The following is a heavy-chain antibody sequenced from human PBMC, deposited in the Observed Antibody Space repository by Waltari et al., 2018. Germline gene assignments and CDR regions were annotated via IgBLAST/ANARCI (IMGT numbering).Heavy chain of an antibody. V-gene: IGHV3-30*18. CDR2: ITYDGSNR. CDR3: AKSLYRSSSHIDY. CDR1: GFSFSIYD. Sequence: QVQLVESGGGVVQSGSSLRLSCTAAGFSFSIYDMHWVRQAPGKGLEWLTVITYDGSNRYDAASLKGRFTISRDNSKNTVYLQMNNLRIDDSAVYYCAKSLYRSSSHIDYWGQGTLVTVSS. D-gene: IGHD6-6*01. J-gene: IGHJ4*02.